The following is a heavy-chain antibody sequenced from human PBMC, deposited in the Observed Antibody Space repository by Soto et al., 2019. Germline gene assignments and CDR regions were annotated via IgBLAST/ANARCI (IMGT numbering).Heavy chain of an antibody. J-gene: IGHJ4*02. Sequence: QVQLVESGGGVVQPGRSLRLSCAASGFTFSSYGMHWVRQAPGKGLEWVAVISYDGSNTYYADSVKGRFTMSRDNSKNTLYLQINSLRAEDTAVYYCAKEGGYCSSTSCSTFDYWCQGTLVTVSS. CDR3: AKEGGYCSSTSCSTFDY. V-gene: IGHV3-30*18. CDR1: GFTFSSYG. CDR2: ISYDGSNT. D-gene: IGHD2-2*01.